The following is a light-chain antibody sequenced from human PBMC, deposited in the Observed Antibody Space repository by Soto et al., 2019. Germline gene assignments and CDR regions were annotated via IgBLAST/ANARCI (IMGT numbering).Light chain of an antibody. CDR1: QSVSSSY. Sequence: EIVLTQSPGTLSLSPGERATLSCRASQSVSSSYLAWYQQKPGQAPRLLIYGASSRATGIPDRFSGSGSGTDFTLTISRLEPEDFVVYYCQQRSNWPPWTFGQGTKVDIK. CDR3: QQRSNWPPWT. V-gene: IGKV3D-20*02. CDR2: GAS. J-gene: IGKJ1*01.